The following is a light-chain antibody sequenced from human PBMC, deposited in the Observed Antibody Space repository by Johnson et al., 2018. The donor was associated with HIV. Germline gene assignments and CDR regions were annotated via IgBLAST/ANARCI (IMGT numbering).Light chain of an antibody. Sequence: QSVLTQPPSVSAAPGQKVTISCSGSSSTIGNNYVSWYQLLPGTAPKLLIYKNDKRPSGISDRFSGSKSGTSATLAITGLQPGDEADYYCGTWHSSLSTGGVFGSGTKVTVL. V-gene: IGLV1-51*02. CDR1: SSTIGNNY. J-gene: IGLJ1*01. CDR2: KND. CDR3: GTWHSSLSTGGV.